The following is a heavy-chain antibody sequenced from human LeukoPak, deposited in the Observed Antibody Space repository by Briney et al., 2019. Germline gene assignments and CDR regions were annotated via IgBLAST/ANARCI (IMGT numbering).Heavy chain of an antibody. CDR1: GVTPSTNSAA. CDR3: GREGTVGACRFDC. V-gene: IGHV6-1*01. CDR2: TYYRSKWYN. Sequence: SQTLSLTRVISGVTPSTNSAAWNWIRNSPSRGLKWLGRTYYRSKWYNYYAVSVKSRIIIIPDTSKKQFSLQLNAVTPEDTAVYFCGREGTVGACRFDCWGQGTLVTVSS. D-gene: IGHD1-26*01. J-gene: IGHJ4*02.